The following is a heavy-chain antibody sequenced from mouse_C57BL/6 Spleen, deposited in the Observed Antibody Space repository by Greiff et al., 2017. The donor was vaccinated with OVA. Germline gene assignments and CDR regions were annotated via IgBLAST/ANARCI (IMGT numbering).Heavy chain of an antibody. D-gene: IGHD1-1*01. V-gene: IGHV1-54*01. CDR1: GYAFTNYL. CDR3: ASLLRSDFDY. J-gene: IGHJ2*01. Sequence: QVQLKESGAELVRPGTSVKVSCKASGYAFTNYLIEWVKQRPGQGLEWIGVINPGSGGTNYTEKFKGKATLTADKSSSTAYMQLSSLTSEDSAVYYCASLLRSDFDYWGQGTTLTVSS. CDR2: INPGSGGT.